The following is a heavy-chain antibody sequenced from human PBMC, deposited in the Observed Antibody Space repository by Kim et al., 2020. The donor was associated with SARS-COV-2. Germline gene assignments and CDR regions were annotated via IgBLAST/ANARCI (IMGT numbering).Heavy chain of an antibody. D-gene: IGHD3-22*01. CDR1: GFTFDDYA. CDR2: ISWNSGSI. V-gene: IGHV3-9*01. J-gene: IGHJ4*02. CDR3: AKDVGLSDSSGYYPTN. Sequence: GGSLRLSCAASGFTFDDYAMHWVRQAPGKGLEGVSGISWNSGSIGYADSVKGRFTISRDNAKNSLYLQMNSLRAEDTALYYCAKDVGLSDSSGYYPTNWGQGTLVTVSS.